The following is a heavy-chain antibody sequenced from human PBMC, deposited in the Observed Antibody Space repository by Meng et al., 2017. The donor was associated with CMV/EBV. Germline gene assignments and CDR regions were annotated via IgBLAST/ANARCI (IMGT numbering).Heavy chain of an antibody. V-gene: IGHV4-34*01. CDR1: GGSFSGYY. CDR2: INHSGST. Sequence: HVPLQQGGAGTLNPSETLLLTCAVYGGSFSGYYWSWIRQPPGKGLEWIGEINHSGSTNYNPSLKSRVTISVDTSKNQFSLKLSSVTAADTAVYYCARVWDSGWDYWGQGTLVTVSS. D-gene: IGHD3-22*01. J-gene: IGHJ4*02. CDR3: ARVWDSGWDY.